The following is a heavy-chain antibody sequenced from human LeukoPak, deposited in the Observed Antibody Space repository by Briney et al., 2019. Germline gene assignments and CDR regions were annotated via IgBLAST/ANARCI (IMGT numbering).Heavy chain of an antibody. CDR3: AGGSFKPYCSGGSCYPYFDY. CDR2: INHSGST. D-gene: IGHD2-15*01. V-gene: IGHV4-34*01. J-gene: IGHJ4*02. CDR1: GGSFSGYY. Sequence: SETLSLTCAVYGGSFSGYYWSWIRQPPGKGLEWIGEINHSGSTNYNPSLKSRVTISVDTSKNQFSLKLSSVTAADTAVYYCAGGSFKPYCSGGSCYPYFDYWGQGTLVTVSS.